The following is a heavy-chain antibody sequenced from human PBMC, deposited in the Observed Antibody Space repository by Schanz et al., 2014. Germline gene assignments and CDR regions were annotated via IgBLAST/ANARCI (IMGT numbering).Heavy chain of an antibody. CDR1: GFSLNTYG. Sequence: QAQLMESGGGVVQPGTSLILSCSVSGFSLNTYGIHWFRQPAGKGLEWVAVIWNNGVTKYYADSVRGRFTISRDRFQNTLYLRMSSLRAEDTAVYYCARDGDRFYHNYYMDVWGQGTLVTVSS. D-gene: IGHD4-17*01. J-gene: IGHJ4*02. V-gene: IGHV3-33*01. CDR3: ARDGDRFYHNYYMDV. CDR2: IWNNGVTK.